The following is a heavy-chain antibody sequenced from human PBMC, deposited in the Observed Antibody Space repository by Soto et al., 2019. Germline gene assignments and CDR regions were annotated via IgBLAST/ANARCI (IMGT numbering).Heavy chain of an antibody. CDR2: IYYSGST. D-gene: IGHD2-2*01. CDR1: GGYISSHY. V-gene: IGHV4-59*08. J-gene: IGHJ6*03. Sequence: SETLSLTRTVSGGYISSHYWSWSLQPPGKGLEWIGYIYYSGSTNYNPSLKSRVTISVDTSKNQFSLKLSSVTAADTAVYYCARRSRYQLSSRGSYYYYYMDVWGKGTTVTVSS. CDR3: ARRSRYQLSSRGSYYYYYMDV.